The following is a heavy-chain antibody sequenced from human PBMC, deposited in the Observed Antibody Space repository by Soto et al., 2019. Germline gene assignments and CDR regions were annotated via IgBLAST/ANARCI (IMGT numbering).Heavy chain of an antibody. Sequence: ASLKVCCKASGDTFTSYAMHWVRQAPGQRLEWMGWINAGNGNTKYSQKFQGRVTITRDTSASTAYMELSSLRSEDTAVYYCARDGSDSSSSVWYFDLWGRGTLVTVSS. V-gene: IGHV1-3*01. CDR1: GDTFTSYA. CDR2: INAGNGNT. J-gene: IGHJ2*01. D-gene: IGHD6-6*01. CDR3: ARDGSDSSSSVWYFDL.